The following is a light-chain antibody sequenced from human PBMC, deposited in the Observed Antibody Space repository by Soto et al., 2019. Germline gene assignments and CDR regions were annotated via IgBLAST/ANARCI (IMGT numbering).Light chain of an antibody. CDR1: SSDIGAYNY. CDR2: DVN. Sequence: QSALTQPASVAGSPGQSITISCTGTSSDIGAYNYVSWYQQHPGKAPKLMLYDVNIRPSGVSNRFSGSKTGTTASLTISGLQAEDEADYYCTSWTTSFTMIFGGGTKVTVL. CDR3: TSWTTSFTMI. J-gene: IGLJ2*01. V-gene: IGLV2-14*03.